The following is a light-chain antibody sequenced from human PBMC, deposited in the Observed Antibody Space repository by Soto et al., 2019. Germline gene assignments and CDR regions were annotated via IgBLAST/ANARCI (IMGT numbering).Light chain of an antibody. CDR1: QTIRVY. V-gene: IGKV1-39*01. CDR3: QQSYNSAWT. Sequence: DIQMTQFPSSLSASVGDRVTITCWSSQTIRVYLNWYQHRPGKAPTVLIYGATKLQSGVSPRFSASVSGTEYTLTINNLQPEVIATYFCQQSYNSAWTFGQGTRV. J-gene: IGKJ1*01. CDR2: GAT.